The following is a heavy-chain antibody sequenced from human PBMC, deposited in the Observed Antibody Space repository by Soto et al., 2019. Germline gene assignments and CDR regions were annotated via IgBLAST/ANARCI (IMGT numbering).Heavy chain of an antibody. CDR3: AKDHTVYSGYDYYYGMDV. V-gene: IGHV3-23*01. CDR1: GFPFSTYA. D-gene: IGHD1-26*01. Sequence: GGSLRLSCAASGFPFSTYAINWVRQAPGKGLEWVSAISAGGYNTDYADSVKGRFTISRDNSKNTLYLQMNSLSAEDTAVYYCAKDHTVYSGYDYYYGMDVWGQGTTVTVSS. J-gene: IGHJ6*02. CDR2: ISAGGYNT.